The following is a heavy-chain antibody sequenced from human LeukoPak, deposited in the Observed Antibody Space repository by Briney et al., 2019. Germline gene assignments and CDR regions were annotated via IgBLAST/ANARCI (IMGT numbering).Heavy chain of an antibody. CDR1: GFTFSGSA. J-gene: IGHJ4*02. CDR3: TGEATSPDY. V-gene: IGHV3-73*01. D-gene: IGHD5-12*01. Sequence: PGGSLRLSCAASGFTFSGSAMHWVRQASGKGLEWVGRIRSKANSYATVYAASVNGRFTISRDDSKNTVYLQMNSLKTEDTAVYYCTGEATSPDYWGQGTPVTVSS. CDR2: IRSKANSYAT.